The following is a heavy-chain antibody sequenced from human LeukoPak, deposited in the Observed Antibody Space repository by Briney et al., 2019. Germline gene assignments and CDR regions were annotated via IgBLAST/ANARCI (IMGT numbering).Heavy chain of an antibody. J-gene: IGHJ6*04. D-gene: IGHD1-1*01. CDR2: ISAYNGNT. CDR1: GYTFTSYG. Sequence: ASVKVSCKASGYTFTSYGISWVRQAPGQGLEWMGWISAYNGNTNYAQKFQGRVTITADKSTSTAYMELSSLRSEDTAVYYCARAGTTGTTYYGMDVWGKGTTVTVSS. CDR3: ARAGTTGTTYYGMDV. V-gene: IGHV1-18*01.